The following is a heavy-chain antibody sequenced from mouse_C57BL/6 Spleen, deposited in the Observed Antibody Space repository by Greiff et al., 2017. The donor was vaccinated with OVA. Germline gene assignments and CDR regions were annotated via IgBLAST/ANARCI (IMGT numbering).Heavy chain of an antibody. CDR2: IYPGSGST. J-gene: IGHJ1*03. CDR1: GYTFTSYW. CDR3: ARRGFYYGYGWYFDV. D-gene: IGHD2-2*01. V-gene: IGHV1-55*01. Sequence: QVQLQQPGAELVKPGASVKMSCKASGYTFTSYWITWVKQRPGQGLEWIGDIYPGSGSTNYNEKFKSKATLTVDTSSSTAYMQLSSLTSEDSAVYYCARRGFYYGYGWYFDVWGTGTTVTVSS.